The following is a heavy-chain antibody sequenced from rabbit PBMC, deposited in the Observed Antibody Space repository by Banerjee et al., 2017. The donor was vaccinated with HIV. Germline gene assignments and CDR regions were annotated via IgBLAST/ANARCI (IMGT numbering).Heavy chain of an antibody. J-gene: IGHJ4*01. Sequence: QEQLEESGGGLVQPEGSLTLTCTASGFPFSNKAVMCWVRQAQGKGLEWIACINAITGKAVYASWAKGRFTVSKTSSTTVTLQMTSLTAADTATYFCVRDQAGDADYGPYYLNLWGPGTLVTVS. CDR2: INAITGKA. D-gene: IGHD2-1*01. V-gene: IGHV1S45*01. CDR1: GFPFSNKAV. CDR3: VRDQAGDADYGPYYLNL.